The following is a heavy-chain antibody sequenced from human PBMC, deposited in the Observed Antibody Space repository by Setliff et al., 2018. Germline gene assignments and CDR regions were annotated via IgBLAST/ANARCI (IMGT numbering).Heavy chain of an antibody. CDR3: ARGGVDAFDI. V-gene: IGHV3-7*01. CDR2: INQGGSDQ. Sequence: GGSLRLSCSASGFTFSSLWMAWVRQAPGKGLEWVANINQGGSDQFYVESVKGRFTISRDNAKNSLYLQMNSLRAEDTAVYYCARGGVDAFDIWGQGTMVTVSS. CDR1: GFTFSSLW. D-gene: IGHD6-13*01. J-gene: IGHJ3*02.